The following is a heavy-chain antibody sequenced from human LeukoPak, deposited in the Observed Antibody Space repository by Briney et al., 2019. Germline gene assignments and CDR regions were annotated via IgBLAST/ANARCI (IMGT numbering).Heavy chain of an antibody. Sequence: KPSETLSLTCAVYGGSFSGYYWSWIRQPPGKGLEWIGEINHSGSTNYIPSLKSRVTISVDTSKNQFSLKLSSVTAADTAVYYCARGKVLRYPKLENWFDPWGQGTLVTVSS. CDR1: GGSFSGYY. D-gene: IGHD3-9*01. V-gene: IGHV4-34*01. J-gene: IGHJ5*02. CDR2: INHSGST. CDR3: ARGKVLRYPKLENWFDP.